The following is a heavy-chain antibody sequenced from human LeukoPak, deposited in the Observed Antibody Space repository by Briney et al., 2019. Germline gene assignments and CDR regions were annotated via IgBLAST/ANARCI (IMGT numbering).Heavy chain of an antibody. V-gene: IGHV3-21*01. CDR1: GFTFSSYS. Sequence: PGGSLRLSCAASGFTFSSYSMNWVRQAPGKGLEWVSSISSSSSYIYYADSVKGRFTISRDNAKNSLYLQMNSLRAEDTAVYYCARADTMIVVAAAFDIRGQGTMVTVSA. J-gene: IGHJ3*02. CDR3: ARADTMIVVAAAFDI. D-gene: IGHD3-22*01. CDR2: ISSSSSYI.